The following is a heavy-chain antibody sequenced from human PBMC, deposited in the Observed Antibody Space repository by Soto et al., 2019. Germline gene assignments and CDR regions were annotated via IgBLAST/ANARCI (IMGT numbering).Heavy chain of an antibody. CDR2: IFSNDEK. D-gene: IGHD5-18*01. CDR3: ARIERGYSYGQFDY. CDR1: GFTFSNSAM. Sequence: LRLSCAASGFTFSNSAMSWVRQAPGKALEWLAHIFSNDEKSYSTSVKSRLTISKDTSKSQVVLTMTDMDPVDTATYYCARIERGYSYGQFDYWGQGTLVTVSS. J-gene: IGHJ4*02. V-gene: IGHV2-26*01.